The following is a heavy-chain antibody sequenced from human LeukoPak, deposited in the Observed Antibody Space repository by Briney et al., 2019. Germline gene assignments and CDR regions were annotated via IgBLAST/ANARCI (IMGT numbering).Heavy chain of an antibody. CDR1: GYSISSGYY. J-gene: IGHJ4*02. CDR3: ARDQYYDSSGYYKSFDY. V-gene: IGHV4-38-2*02. D-gene: IGHD3-22*01. CDR2: IYHSGST. Sequence: SETLSLTCTVSGYSISSGYYWGWIRQPPGKGLEWIGSIYHSGSTYYNPSLKSRVTISVDTSKNQFPLKLSSVTAADTAVYYCARDQYYDSSGYYKSFDYWGQGTLVTVSS.